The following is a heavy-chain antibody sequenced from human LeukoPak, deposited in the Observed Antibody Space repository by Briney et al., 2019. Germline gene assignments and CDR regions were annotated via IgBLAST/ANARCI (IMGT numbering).Heavy chain of an antibody. CDR2: ISYDGSNK. CDR3: AKGRSMTLNGLVNY. CDR1: GFTFSSYG. J-gene: IGHJ4*02. D-gene: IGHD1-1*01. Sequence: GGSLRLSCAASGFTFSSYGMHWVRQAPGKGLEWVAVISYDGSNKYYADSVKGRFTISRDNSKNTLYLQMNSLRAEDTAVYYCAKGRSMTLNGLVNYWGQGTLVTVSS. V-gene: IGHV3-30*18.